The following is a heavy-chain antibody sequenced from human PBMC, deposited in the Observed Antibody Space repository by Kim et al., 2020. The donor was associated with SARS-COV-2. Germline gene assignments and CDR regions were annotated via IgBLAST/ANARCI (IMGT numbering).Heavy chain of an antibody. V-gene: IGHV4-61*02. CDR1: GDSITSGTYY. CDR3: ARASRVRGDCYFDS. Sequence: SETLSLTCTVSGDSITSGTYYWSWIRQPAGKGLEWIGRVQTSGSTNYNPSLKSRATISLDTSTNQFSLDLSSVTAADSAVYYCARASRVRGDCYFDSWGQGTLVTVSS. CDR2: VQTSGST. J-gene: IGHJ4*02. D-gene: IGHD3-10*01.